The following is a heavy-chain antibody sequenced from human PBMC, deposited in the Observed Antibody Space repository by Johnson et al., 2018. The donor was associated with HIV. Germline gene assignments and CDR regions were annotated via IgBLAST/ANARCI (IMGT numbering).Heavy chain of an antibody. J-gene: IGHJ3*02. CDR3: TTDDITGTDDAFDI. CDR1: GFTLSSHW. D-gene: IGHD1/OR15-1a*01. CDR2: IKQDGSEK. Sequence: VQLLESGGGLVQPGGSLRLSCVASGFTLSSHWMSWVRQAPGKGLEWVANIKQDGSEKYYVDSVKGRFTISRDDSKNTLYLQMNSLKTEDTAVYYCTTDDITGTDDAFDIWGQGTMVTVSS. V-gene: IGHV3-7*03.